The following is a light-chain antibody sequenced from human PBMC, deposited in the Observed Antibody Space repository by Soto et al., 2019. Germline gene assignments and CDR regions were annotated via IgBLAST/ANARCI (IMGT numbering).Light chain of an antibody. J-gene: IGLJ1*01. CDR3: QSYDSTLSARYV. CDR1: SSNIGANYD. CDR2: GNN. V-gene: IGLV1-40*01. Sequence: QSVLTQPPSVSGAPGQRVTISCTGSSSNIGANYDVHWYQHRPGTAPKLLIFGNNNRPSGVPDRFSGSKSGTSASLAITGPQAEDEGDYYCQSYDSTLSARYVFGTGTKVTVL.